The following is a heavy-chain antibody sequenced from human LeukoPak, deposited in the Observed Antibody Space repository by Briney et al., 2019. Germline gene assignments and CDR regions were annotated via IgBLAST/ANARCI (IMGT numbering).Heavy chain of an antibody. D-gene: IGHD1-1*01. CDR3: ARVLVQAGLERPYYYMDV. V-gene: IGHV3-11*04. J-gene: IGHJ6*03. CDR1: GFTFSDYY. CDR2: ISSSGSTI. Sequence: GGSLRLSCAASGFTFSDYYMSWIRQAPGKGLEWVSYISSSGSTIYYADSVKGRFTISRDNAKNSLYLQMNSLRAEDTAVYYCARVLVQAGLERPYYYMDVWGKGTTVTVSS.